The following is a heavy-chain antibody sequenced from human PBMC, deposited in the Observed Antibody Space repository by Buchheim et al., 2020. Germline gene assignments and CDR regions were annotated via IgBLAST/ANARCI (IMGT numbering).Heavy chain of an antibody. CDR2: ISYDGSKK. V-gene: IGHV3-30*18. D-gene: IGHD2-21*02. J-gene: IGHJ6*02. CDR3: AKSYLAYCGGDCSRPYFYYAMDV. Sequence: QVQLVESGGGVVQPGRSLRLSCAASGFTFNIYGMHWVRQAPGKGLEWVAVISYDGSKKYYVDSVKGRFTISRDTSKNTRFMQMNNLRDEDTAVYYCAKSYLAYCGGDCSRPYFYYAMDVWGQGTT. CDR1: GFTFNIYG.